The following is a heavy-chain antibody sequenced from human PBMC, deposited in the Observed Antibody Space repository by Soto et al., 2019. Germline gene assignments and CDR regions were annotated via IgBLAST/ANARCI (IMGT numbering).Heavy chain of an antibody. CDR1: DDSIYTYY. D-gene: IGHD4-17*01. Sequence: SETLSLTCTVSDDSIYTYYWSWIRQPAGKGPEWIGRIYTNGSTNSKPSLRSRLTMSVDRSKHQLSLKLSSVTAADTAVYYCARDRTVDYGDYYFDYWGRGTRGTVSS. J-gene: IGHJ4*02. CDR2: IYTNGST. CDR3: ARDRTVDYGDYYFDY. V-gene: IGHV4-4*07.